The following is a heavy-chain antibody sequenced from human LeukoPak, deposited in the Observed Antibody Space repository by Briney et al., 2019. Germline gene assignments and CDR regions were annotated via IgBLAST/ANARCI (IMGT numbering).Heavy chain of an antibody. J-gene: IGHJ4*02. Sequence: PGGSLRLSCAASGFTFSIYWMTWIRQAPGKGLECVANIKQDGSEKYYVDSVKGRFTISRDNAKNSLYLQMNSLRAEDTAVYYCARDTGGGYSCYDCWGQGTLVTVSS. CDR3: ARDTGGGYSCYDC. V-gene: IGHV3-7*01. CDR2: IKQDGSEK. CDR1: GFTFSIYW. D-gene: IGHD5-18*01.